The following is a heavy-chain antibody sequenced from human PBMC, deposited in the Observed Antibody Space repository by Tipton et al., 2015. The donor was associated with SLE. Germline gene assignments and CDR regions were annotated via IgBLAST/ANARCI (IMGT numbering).Heavy chain of an antibody. CDR2: INTIGST. CDR1: GGSINSGNYY. V-gene: IGHV4-61*02. J-gene: IGHJ4*02. Sequence: LRLSCTISGGSINSGNYYWSWIRQPAGKRLEWIGCINTIGSTSYNPSLKSRLTISRDTSKNQFSLKLNSVTAADTAVYYCARWWLFGTFDYWGQGALVTVSS. D-gene: IGHD3-22*01. CDR3: ARWWLFGTFDY.